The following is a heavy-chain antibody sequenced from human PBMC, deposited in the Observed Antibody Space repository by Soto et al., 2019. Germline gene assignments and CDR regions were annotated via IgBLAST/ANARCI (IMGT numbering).Heavy chain of an antibody. V-gene: IGHV3-21*01. CDR3: AREATVVTLDY. CDR1: GFTFNSYM. CDR2: ISSGSTYI. D-gene: IGHD4-17*01. J-gene: IGHJ4*02. Sequence: GGSLRLSCAGSGFTFNSYMMNWVRQAPGKGLEWVASISSGSTYIYYADALKGRFTISRDDAKNSVYLQMNSLRAEDTAVYYCAREATVVTLDYWGQGTLVTVSS.